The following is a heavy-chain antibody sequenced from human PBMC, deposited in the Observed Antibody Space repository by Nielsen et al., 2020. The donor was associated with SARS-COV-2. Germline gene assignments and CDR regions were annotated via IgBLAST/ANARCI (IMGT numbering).Heavy chain of an antibody. CDR2: IYYSGST. D-gene: IGHD1-1*01. CDR3: AMTTGVAEFFDY. Sequence: SDTLSLTCTVSGGSISSYYWSWIRQPPGKGLEWIGYIYYSGSTNYNPSLKSRVTISVDTSKNQFSLKLSSVTAADTAVYYCAMTTGVAEFFDYWGQGTLVTVSS. CDR1: GGSISSYY. V-gene: IGHV4-59*01. J-gene: IGHJ4*02.